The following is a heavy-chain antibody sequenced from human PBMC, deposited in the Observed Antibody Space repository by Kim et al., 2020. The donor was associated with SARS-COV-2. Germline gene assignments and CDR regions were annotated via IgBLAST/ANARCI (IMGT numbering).Heavy chain of an antibody. J-gene: IGHJ4*02. V-gene: IGHV3-30*01. Sequence: SVKGRFTISRDNSKNTLYLQMNSLRAEDTAVYYCARARRTPGIAVAGTNYWGQGTLVTVSS. D-gene: IGHD6-19*01. CDR3: ARARRTPGIAVAGTNY.